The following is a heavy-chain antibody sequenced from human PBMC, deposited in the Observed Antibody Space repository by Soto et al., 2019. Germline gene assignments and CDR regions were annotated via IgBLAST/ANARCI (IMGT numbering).Heavy chain of an antibody. CDR2: ISSSSSYI. D-gene: IGHD3-22*01. CDR1: GFTFSSYS. V-gene: IGHV3-21*01. J-gene: IGHJ3*02. CDR3: ASNVYYYDSSGSPGAFDI. Sequence: EVQLVESGGGLVKPGGSLRLSCAASGFTFSSYSMNWVRQAPGKGLEWVSSISSSSSYIYYADSVKGRFTISRDNAKNSQYLQMNSLRDEDTAVYYWASNVYYYDSSGSPGAFDIWGQGTMVTVSS.